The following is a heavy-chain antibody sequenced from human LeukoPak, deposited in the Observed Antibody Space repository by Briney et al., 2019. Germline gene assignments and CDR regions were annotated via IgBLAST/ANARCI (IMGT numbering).Heavy chain of an antibody. D-gene: IGHD4-17*01. CDR2: IIPIFGTA. V-gene: IGHV1-69*05. Sequence: SVKVSRKASGGTFSSYAISWVRQAPGQGLEWMGGIIPIFGTANYAQKFQGRVTITTDESTSTAYMELSSLRSEDTAVYYCARDRTGTTVTNYFDYWGQGTLVTVSS. CDR1: GGTFSSYA. CDR3: ARDRTGTTVTNYFDY. J-gene: IGHJ4*02.